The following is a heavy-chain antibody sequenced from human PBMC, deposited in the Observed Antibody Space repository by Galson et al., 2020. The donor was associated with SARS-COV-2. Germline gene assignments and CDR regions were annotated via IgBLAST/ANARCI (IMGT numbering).Heavy chain of an antibody. V-gene: IGHV3-7*01. Sequence: GGPLRPPCAAPGLTSSSFWMSWARQPPGKGLECVARIKEVGSEKYYVDPVKGRFTTSRDNAKNSLYLQMNSVRAEDADVYHCSASSGKDQNWGQGTLVTVSS. CDR2: IKEVGSEK. D-gene: IGHD3-10*01. J-gene: IGHJ4*02. CDR3: SASSGKDQN. CDR1: GLTSSSFW.